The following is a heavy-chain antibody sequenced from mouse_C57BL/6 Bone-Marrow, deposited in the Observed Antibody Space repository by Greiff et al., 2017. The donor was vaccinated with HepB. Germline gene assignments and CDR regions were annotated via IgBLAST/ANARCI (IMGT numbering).Heavy chain of an antibody. J-gene: IGHJ4*01. CDR3: TLLRLRAMDY. Sequence: EVHLVESGGGLVQPGGSMKLSCVASGFTFSNYWMNWVRQSPEKGLEWVAQIRLKSDNYATHYAESVTGRFTISRDDSKSSVYLQMNNLRAEDTGIYYCTLLRLRAMDYWGQGTSVTVSS. CDR1: GFTFSNYW. D-gene: IGHD1-2*01. CDR2: IRLKSDNYAT. V-gene: IGHV6-3*01.